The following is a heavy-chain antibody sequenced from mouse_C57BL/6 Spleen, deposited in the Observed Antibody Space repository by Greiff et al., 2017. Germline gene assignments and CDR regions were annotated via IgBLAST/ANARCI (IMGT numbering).Heavy chain of an antibody. D-gene: IGHD1-1*01. Sequence: QVQLQQPGAELVRPGSSVKLSCKASGYTLTSYWMHWVKQRPIQGLEWIGNIDPSDSETHYNQKFKDKATLTVDKSSSTAYMQLSSLTSEDSAVYYCARYGNYGYFDVWGTGTTVTVSS. CDR3: ARYGNYGYFDV. J-gene: IGHJ1*03. CDR2: IDPSDSET. V-gene: IGHV1-52*01. CDR1: GYTLTSYW.